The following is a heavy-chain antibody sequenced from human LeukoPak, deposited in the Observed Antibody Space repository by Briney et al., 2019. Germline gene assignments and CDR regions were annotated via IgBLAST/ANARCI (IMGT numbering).Heavy chain of an antibody. V-gene: IGHV3-53*01. CDR2: IYSGGST. D-gene: IGHD2-21*02. Sequence: GGSLRFSCAASGFVVGGNYMSWVRQAPGKGLEWVSVIYSGGSTYYADSVKGRFSTSRDSSTSTLFLQMDSLRVEDTAMYYCARPTDGDSTRYGMDVWGQGTTVIVSS. CDR3: ARPTDGDSTRYGMDV. J-gene: IGHJ6*02. CDR1: GFVVGGNY.